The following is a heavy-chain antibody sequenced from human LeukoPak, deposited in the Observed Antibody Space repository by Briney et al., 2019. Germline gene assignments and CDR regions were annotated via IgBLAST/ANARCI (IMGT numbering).Heavy chain of an antibody. CDR1: GFTFSSYE. V-gene: IGHV3-48*03. Sequence: GGSLRLSCAASGFTFSSYEMNWVRQAPGKGLEWVSYISSSGSTIYYADSVKGRFTISRDNAKNSLYLQMNSLRAEDTAVYYCARDAGGTVSEKRGYYFDYWGQGPRSPSPQ. CDR3: ARDAGGTVSEKRGYYFDY. J-gene: IGHJ4*02. D-gene: IGHD4-17*01. CDR2: ISSSGSTI.